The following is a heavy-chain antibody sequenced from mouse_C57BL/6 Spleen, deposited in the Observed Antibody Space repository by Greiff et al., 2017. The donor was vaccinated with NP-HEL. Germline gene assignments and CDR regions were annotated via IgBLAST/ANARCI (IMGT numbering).Heavy chain of an antibody. Sequence: EVQVVESGGGLVKPGGSLKLSCAASGFTFSSYAMSWVRQTPEKRLEWVATISDGGSYTYYPDNVKGRFTISRDNAKNNLYLQMSHLKSEDTAMYYCARDNDGGGFDYWGQGTTLTVSS. CDR1: GFTFSSYA. V-gene: IGHV5-4*01. CDR2: ISDGGSYT. CDR3: ARDNDGGGFDY. D-gene: IGHD2-12*01. J-gene: IGHJ2*01.